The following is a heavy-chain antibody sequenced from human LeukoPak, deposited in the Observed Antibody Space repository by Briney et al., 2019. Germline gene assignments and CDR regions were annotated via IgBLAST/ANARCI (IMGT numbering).Heavy chain of an antibody. J-gene: IGHJ4*01. Sequence: SSIGDSSSYIFYADSVKGRFTISRDNAMNSLYLQMNSLRAEDTAVYYCARDEGGGSYFFXXWG. D-gene: IGHD1-26*01. V-gene: IGHV3-21*01. CDR2: IGDSSSYI. CDR3: ARDEGGGSYFFXX.